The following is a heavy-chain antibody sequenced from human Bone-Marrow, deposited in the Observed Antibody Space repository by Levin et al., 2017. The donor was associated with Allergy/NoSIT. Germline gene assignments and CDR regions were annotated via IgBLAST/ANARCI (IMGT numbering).Heavy chain of an antibody. Sequence: GESLKISCKASGYTFTSYYMHWVRQAPGQGLEWMGIINPSGGSTSYAQKFQGRVTMTRDTSTSTVYMELSSLRSEDTAVYYCARGDYDILTGYYTLFDYWGQGTLVTVSS. D-gene: IGHD3-9*01. CDR1: GYTFTSYY. J-gene: IGHJ4*02. CDR2: INPSGGST. CDR3: ARGDYDILTGYYTLFDY. V-gene: IGHV1-46*01.